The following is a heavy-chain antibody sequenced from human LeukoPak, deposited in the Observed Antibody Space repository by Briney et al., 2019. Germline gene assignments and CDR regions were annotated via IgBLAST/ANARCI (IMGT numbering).Heavy chain of an antibody. V-gene: IGHV1-69*04. CDR2: IIPILGIA. Sequence: SVKVSCKASGGTFSSYGISWVRQAPGQGLEWLGRIIPILGIANYAQKFQGRVTITADKSTSTAYMELSSLRSEDTAVYYCARGWYYYDSSGYFDYWGQGTLVTVSS. CDR3: ARGWYYYDSSGYFDY. J-gene: IGHJ4*02. CDR1: GGTFSSYG. D-gene: IGHD3-22*01.